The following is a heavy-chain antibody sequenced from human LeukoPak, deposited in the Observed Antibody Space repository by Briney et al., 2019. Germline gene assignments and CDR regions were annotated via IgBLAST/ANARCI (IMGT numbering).Heavy chain of an antibody. V-gene: IGHV3-48*04. D-gene: IGHD7-27*01. CDR3: ARDKNWAFDY. J-gene: IGHJ4*02. Sequence: GGSLRLSCAASGVTFSSYSMNWVRQAPGKGLEWISYITSGSTSMSYADSVKGRFTISRDNGKNSLYLQMNSLRAEDTAVYYCARDKNWAFDYWGQGTLLTVSS. CDR2: ITSGSTSM. CDR1: GVTFSSYS.